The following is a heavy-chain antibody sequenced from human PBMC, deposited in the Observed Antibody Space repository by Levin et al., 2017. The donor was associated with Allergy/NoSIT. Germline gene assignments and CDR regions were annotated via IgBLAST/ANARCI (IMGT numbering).Heavy chain of an antibody. CDR1: GYTFTSYT. V-gene: IGHV7-4-1*02. CDR3: AREAADTRLSSPNNYGMDV. Sequence: ASVKVSCKASGYTFTSYTMNWVRQAPGQGLEWMGWISTYTGNPTYAQGFTGRFVFSLDTSVSTAFLQISSLKAEDTAVYFCAREAADTRLSSPNNYGMDVWGQGTTVTVSS. J-gene: IGHJ6*02. CDR2: ISTYTGNP. D-gene: IGHD2-15*01.